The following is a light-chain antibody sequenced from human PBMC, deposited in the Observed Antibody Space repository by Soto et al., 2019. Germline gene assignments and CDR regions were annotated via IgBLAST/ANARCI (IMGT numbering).Light chain of an antibody. CDR3: SSFTNSILV. CDR1: TSDVGSHNF. CDR2: EVT. Sequence: QSVLTQPASVSGSPEQSITISCTGTTSDVGSHNFVSWYQQLPGKAPKLLIYEVTNRPSGTSNRFSGSKSGNTASLTISGLQAEDEADYYCSSFTNSILVFGGGTQLTVL. J-gene: IGLJ3*02. V-gene: IGLV2-14*01.